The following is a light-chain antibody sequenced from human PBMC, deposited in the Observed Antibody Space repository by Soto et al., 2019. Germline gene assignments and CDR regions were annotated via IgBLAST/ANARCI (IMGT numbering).Light chain of an antibody. Sequence: DIQMTQSPSTLPASVGDRITITCRASQSVSGYLAWYQQKPGRAPKLLISVGSDTESGGPSRFSSSGSGTEFTLTVSELHPDDFATYYCHQYKSRRTFGQGTKVEIK. CDR2: VGS. V-gene: IGKV1-5*01. J-gene: IGKJ1*01. CDR3: HQYKSRRT. CDR1: QSVSGY.